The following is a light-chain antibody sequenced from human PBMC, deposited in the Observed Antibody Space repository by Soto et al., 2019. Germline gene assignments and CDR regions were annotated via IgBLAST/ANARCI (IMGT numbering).Light chain of an antibody. CDR3: GADHGSGSLGV. CDR1: SGYSNYK. V-gene: IGLV9-49*01. Sequence: QSVLTQPPSASASLGASVTLTCTLSSGYSNYKVDWYQQRPGKGPRFVMRVGTGGIVGSKGDGIPDRFSVLGSGLNRYLTIKNIQEEDESDYHCGADHGSGSLGVFGGGTKLTVL. J-gene: IGLJ3*02. CDR2: VGTGGIVG.